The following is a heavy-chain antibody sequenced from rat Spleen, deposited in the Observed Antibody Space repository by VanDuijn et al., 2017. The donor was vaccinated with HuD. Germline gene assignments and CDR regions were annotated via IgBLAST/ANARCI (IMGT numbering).Heavy chain of an antibody. Sequence: EVQLVESGGGLVQPGRSLKLSCAASGFTFSNYYMAWVRQAPTQGLERVAYISSCGGSTYYRDSVKGRFTISRENAKSTLYLQMDTLRSEDTATYYCANLQRAYVYYGLGWYFDFWGPGTMVTVSS. D-gene: IGHD1-6*01. CDR1: GFTFSNYY. V-gene: IGHV5-27*01. CDR3: ANLQRAYVYYGLGWYFDF. CDR2: ISSCGGST. J-gene: IGHJ1*01.